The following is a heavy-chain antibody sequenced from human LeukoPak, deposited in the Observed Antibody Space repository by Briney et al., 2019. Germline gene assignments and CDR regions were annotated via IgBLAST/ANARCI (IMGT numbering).Heavy chain of an antibody. CDR1: GFPFPAHY. V-gene: IGHV1-2*02. CDR2: INPNGGGT. D-gene: IGHD3-22*01. CDR3: ARDGAGESYSSSYHRGNWFDP. Sequence: GASVKVSCKTSGFPFPAHYIHWVRQAPGQGLEWMGWINPNGGGTNSAQKFQGRVAMTRDKSINTAYMELSGLTSDDTAVYYCARDGAGESYSSSYHRGNWFDPWGQGTLVIVSS. J-gene: IGHJ5*02.